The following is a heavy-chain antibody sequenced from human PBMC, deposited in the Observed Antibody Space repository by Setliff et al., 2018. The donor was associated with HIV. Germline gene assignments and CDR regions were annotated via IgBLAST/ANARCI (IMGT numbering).Heavy chain of an antibody. D-gene: IGHD3-22*01. Sequence: PSETLSLTCTVSGGSINSGSYYWSWIRQPAGKGLEWIGRIYTSGSTNYNPSLKSRVTISVDTSKNQFSLKLSSVTAADTAVYYCATYSSGYNFWGQGTMVTVSS. CDR1: GGSINSGSYY. CDR2: IYTSGST. V-gene: IGHV4-61*02. CDR3: ATYSSGYNF. J-gene: IGHJ3*01.